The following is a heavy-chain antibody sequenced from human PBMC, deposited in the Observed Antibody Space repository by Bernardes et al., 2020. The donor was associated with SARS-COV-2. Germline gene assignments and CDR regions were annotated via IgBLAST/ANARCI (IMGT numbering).Heavy chain of an antibody. CDR2: ISSSSSTI. CDR1: GFTFSSDS. Sequence: GGSLRLSRAASGFTFSSDSMNWVRQAPGKGLEWVSYISSSSSTIYYADSVKGRFTISRDNAKNSLYLQMNSLRAEDTAVYYCASPYYDFWSGLIDAFDIWGQGTMVTVSS. D-gene: IGHD3-3*01. J-gene: IGHJ3*02. CDR3: ASPYYDFWSGLIDAFDI. V-gene: IGHV3-48*04.